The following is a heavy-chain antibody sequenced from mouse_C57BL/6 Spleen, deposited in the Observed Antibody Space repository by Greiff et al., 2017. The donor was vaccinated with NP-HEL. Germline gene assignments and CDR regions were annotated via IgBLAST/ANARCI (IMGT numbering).Heavy chain of an antibody. J-gene: IGHJ4*01. D-gene: IGHD1-1*01. V-gene: IGHV1-19*01. Sequence: VQLQQSGPVLVKPGASVKMSCKASGYTFTDYYMNWVKQSHGKSLEWIGVINPYNGGTSYNQKFKGKATLTVDKSSSTAYMELNSLTSEDSAVYYCARRGVRSYYYAMDYWGQGTSVTVSS. CDR3: ARRGVRSYYYAMDY. CDR2: INPYNGGT. CDR1: GYTFTDYY.